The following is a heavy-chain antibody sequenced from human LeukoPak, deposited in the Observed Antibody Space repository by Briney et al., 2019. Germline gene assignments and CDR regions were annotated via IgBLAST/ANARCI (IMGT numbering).Heavy chain of an antibody. CDR1: GFTFSTYA. Sequence: GGSLRLSCAASGFTFSTYAMTWVRQAPGKGLEWVSGIGSSGDNAYYADSVKGRFTISRHNSKSTLYLQMNSLRAEDTAVYYCAKQWLRLDCWGQGALVTVSS. D-gene: IGHD5-12*01. J-gene: IGHJ4*02. CDR2: IGSSGDNA. V-gene: IGHV3-23*01. CDR3: AKQWLRLDC.